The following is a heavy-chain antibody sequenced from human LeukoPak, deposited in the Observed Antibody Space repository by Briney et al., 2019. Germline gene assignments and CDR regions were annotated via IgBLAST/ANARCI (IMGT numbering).Heavy chain of an antibody. J-gene: IGHJ4*02. CDR2: ITGSGGST. V-gene: IGHV3-23*01. D-gene: IGHD6-19*01. Sequence: GGSLRLSCAASGLTFSSHAMGWVRQAPGKGLEWVSSITGSGGSTYYGDSVKGRFTIARDNSKNTLYLQMNSLRAEDTAVYYCAGAQWLVWYNYWGQGTLVTVSS. CDR3: AGAQWLVWYNY. CDR1: GLTFSSHA.